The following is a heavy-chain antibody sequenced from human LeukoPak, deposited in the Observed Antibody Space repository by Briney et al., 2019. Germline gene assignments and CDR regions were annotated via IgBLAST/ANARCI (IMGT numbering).Heavy chain of an antibody. V-gene: IGHV4-4*02. J-gene: IGHJ4*02. CDR3: ARGEFDGGVYFDY. CDR1: GASISSSNW. D-gene: IGHD3-16*01. Sequence: SETLSLTCAVSGASISSSNWWSWVRQPPGKGLEWIGEIYHSGSTNYNPSLKSRVTISVDKSKNQFSLKLSSVTAADTAVYYCARGEFDGGVYFDYWGQGTLVTVSS. CDR2: IYHSGST.